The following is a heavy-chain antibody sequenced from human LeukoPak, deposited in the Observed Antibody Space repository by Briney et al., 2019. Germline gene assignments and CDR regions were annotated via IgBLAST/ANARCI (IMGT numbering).Heavy chain of an antibody. CDR2: IYPGDSDT. V-gene: IGHV5-51*01. J-gene: IGHJ4*02. CDR1: GYSFATYW. CDR3: ARSSDYVFDY. D-gene: IGHD4-17*01. Sequence: GESLKISCKASGYSFATYWIGWVRQMPGKGLEWMGVIYPGDSDTRYSPSFQGQVTISADMSISTAYLQWRSLKASDTAMYYCARSSDYVFDYWGQGTLVTVSS.